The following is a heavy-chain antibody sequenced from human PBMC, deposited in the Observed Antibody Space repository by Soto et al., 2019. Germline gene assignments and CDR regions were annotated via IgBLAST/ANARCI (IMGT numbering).Heavy chain of an antibody. CDR1: GFTFSSYW. CDR2: LKQGGSEK. D-gene: IGHD4-17*01. V-gene: IGHV3-7*03. J-gene: IGHJ4*01. Sequence: GGSLRLSCAASGFTFSSYWMSWVRQAPGKGLEWVANLKQGGSEKYYVDSVKGRFTISRDNANNSLYLQMNSLRDEDTDVYYCARDLGYGDYFDYWGQGTLVTVSS. CDR3: ARDLGYGDYFDY.